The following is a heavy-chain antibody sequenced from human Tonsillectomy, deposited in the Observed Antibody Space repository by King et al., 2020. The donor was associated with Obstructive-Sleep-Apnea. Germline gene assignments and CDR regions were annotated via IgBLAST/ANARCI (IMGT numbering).Heavy chain of an antibody. V-gene: IGHV3-74*01. D-gene: IGHD5-12*01. CDR2: INSDGSST. Sequence: VQLVESGGGLVQPGGSLRLSCAASGFTFSSYWMHWVRQAPWKGLVWVALINSDGSSTSYADSVKGRFTISSDNPKNTLYLQMNSLRAEDTAVYYCARDRRGYEYAFDIWGQGTMVTVSS. CDR1: GFTFSSYW. J-gene: IGHJ3*02. CDR3: ARDRRGYEYAFDI.